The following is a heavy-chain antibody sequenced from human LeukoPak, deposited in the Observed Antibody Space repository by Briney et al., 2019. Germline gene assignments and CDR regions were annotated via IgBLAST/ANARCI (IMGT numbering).Heavy chain of an antibody. CDR1: GFTFNYYA. CDR2: ISDNEGRT. CDR3: ARHDSFIPY. Sequence: GGSLRLSCAASGFTFNYYAMSWVRQAPGKGREWGSSISDNEGRTYYTDSVKGRFTISRDNTKNTVYLKMHNLRADDTAVYFCARHDSFIPYWGQGALVTVSS. V-gene: IGHV3-23*01. J-gene: IGHJ4*02. D-gene: IGHD5-18*01.